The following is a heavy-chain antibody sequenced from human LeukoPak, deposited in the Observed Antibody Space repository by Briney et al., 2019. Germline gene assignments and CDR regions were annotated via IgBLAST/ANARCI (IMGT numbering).Heavy chain of an antibody. CDR2: IKQDGSEK. CDR3: AREDQPRGTFDY. CDR1: GFTFSAYT. Sequence: GGSLRLSRAASGFTFSAYTMNWVRQAPGKGLEWVANIKQDGSEKYYVDSVKGRFTISRDNAKNSLYLQMNSLRAEDTALYYCAREDQPRGTFDYWGQGILVTVSS. V-gene: IGHV3-7*05. D-gene: IGHD2-15*01. J-gene: IGHJ4*02.